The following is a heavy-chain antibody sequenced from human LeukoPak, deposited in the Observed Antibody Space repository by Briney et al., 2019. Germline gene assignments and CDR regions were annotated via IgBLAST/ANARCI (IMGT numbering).Heavy chain of an antibody. V-gene: IGHV3-23*01. D-gene: IGHD6-13*01. Sequence: GGSLRLSCAASGFTFSSYAMSWVRQAPGKGLEWVSAISGSGGSTYCADSVKGRFTISRDNSKNTLYLQMNSLRAEDTAVYYCAKSGAAGTLYYFDYWGQGTLVTVSS. CDR3: AKSGAAGTLYYFDY. J-gene: IGHJ4*02. CDR1: GFTFSSYA. CDR2: ISGSGGST.